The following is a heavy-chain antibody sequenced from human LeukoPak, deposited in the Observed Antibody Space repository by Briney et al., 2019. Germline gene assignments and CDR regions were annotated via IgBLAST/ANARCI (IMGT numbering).Heavy chain of an antibody. Sequence: PGGSLRLSCAASGFTFSSYSMNWVRQAPGKGLEWVSSISSSSSYIYYADSVKGRFTISRDNAKNSLYLQMNTLRVEDTAVYYCARDEGEYDTTYRFDYWGQGTLVTVSS. CDR2: ISSSSSYI. V-gene: IGHV3-21*01. CDR3: ARDEGEYDTTYRFDY. J-gene: IGHJ4*02. D-gene: IGHD2/OR15-2a*01. CDR1: GFTFSSYS.